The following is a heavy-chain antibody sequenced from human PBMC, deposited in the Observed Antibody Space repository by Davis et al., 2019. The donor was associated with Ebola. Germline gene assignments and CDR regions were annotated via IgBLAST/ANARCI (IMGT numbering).Heavy chain of an antibody. V-gene: IGHV6-1*01. J-gene: IGHJ4*02. D-gene: IGHD5-12*01. CDR1: GDSVSGNNGA. CDR2: TYYYRSKWYI. CDR3: ARGWLRSKFDY. Sequence: HSQTLSLTCAISGDSVSGNNGASNWIRQSPSRGLEWMGRTYYYRSKWYIDYAESVKGRIIINPDTSKNLLSLQVNSVTPEDTAVYYCARGWLRSKFDYWGRGTLVTVSS.